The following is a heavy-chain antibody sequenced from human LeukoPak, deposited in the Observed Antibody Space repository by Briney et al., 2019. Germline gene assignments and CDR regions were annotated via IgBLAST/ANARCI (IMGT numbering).Heavy chain of an antibody. Sequence: PGGSLRLSCAASGFTFSSYAMSWVRQAPGKGLEWVSAISGSGGSTYYADSVKGRFTISRDNSKNTLYLQMNSLRAEDTAVHYCAKDRPYDILTGYYAFDIWGQGTMVTVSS. CDR2: ISGSGGST. J-gene: IGHJ3*02. CDR3: AKDRPYDILTGYYAFDI. CDR1: GFTFSSYA. D-gene: IGHD3-9*01. V-gene: IGHV3-23*01.